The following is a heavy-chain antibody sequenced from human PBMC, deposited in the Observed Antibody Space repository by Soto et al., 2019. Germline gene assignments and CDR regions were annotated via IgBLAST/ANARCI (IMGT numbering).Heavy chain of an antibody. Sequence: EVQLLESGGGLVQPGGSLRLSCAASGFTFNNYAMTWVRQAPGKGLEWVSAISGGGDTTSYADSVKGRFTVSRDGPKNTLYLQMSSLGAEDTALYYCAKGRGGSGSLTPRVDFWGQGTLVTVSS. CDR3: AKGRGGSGSLTPRVDF. CDR2: ISGGGDTT. V-gene: IGHV3-23*01. J-gene: IGHJ4*02. D-gene: IGHD3-10*01. CDR1: GFTFNNYA.